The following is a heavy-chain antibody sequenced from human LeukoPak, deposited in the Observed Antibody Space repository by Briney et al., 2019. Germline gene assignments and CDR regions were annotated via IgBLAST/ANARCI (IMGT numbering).Heavy chain of an antibody. CDR3: ARGRGARPPLADY. D-gene: IGHD6-6*01. Sequence: SETLSLTCTVSGGSTSSSSYYWGWIRQPPGKGLEWIGSIYYSGSTYYNPSLKSRITISVDTSKNLFSLQLRSMTAADTAVYYCARGRGARPPLADYWGQGTLVTVSS. CDR2: IYYSGST. CDR1: GGSTSSSSYY. J-gene: IGHJ4*02. V-gene: IGHV4-39*07.